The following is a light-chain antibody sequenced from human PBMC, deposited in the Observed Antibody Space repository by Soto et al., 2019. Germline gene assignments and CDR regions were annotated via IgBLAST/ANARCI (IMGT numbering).Light chain of an antibody. CDR2: KAS. V-gene: IGKV1-5*03. J-gene: IGKJ4*01. Sequence: DIQMTQSPSTLSASVGDRVTITCRASQSISSWLAWYQQKPGKPPKLLIYKASSLESGVPSRYSGSGSGTEFTLTISSLQPDDCATYYCQQYNSYSLTFGGGTKVEIK. CDR3: QQYNSYSLT. CDR1: QSISSW.